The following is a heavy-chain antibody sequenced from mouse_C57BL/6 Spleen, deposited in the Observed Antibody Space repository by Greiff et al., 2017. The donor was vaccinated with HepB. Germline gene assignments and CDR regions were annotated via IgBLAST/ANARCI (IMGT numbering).Heavy chain of an antibody. V-gene: IGHV1-81*01. D-gene: IGHD1-1*01. Sequence: VMLVESGAELARPGASVKLSCKASGYTFTSYGISWVKQRTGQGLEWIGEIYPRSGNTYYNEKFKGKATLTADKSSSTAYMELRSLTSEDSAVYFCARGVTTVVADYWGQGTTLTVSS. CDR2: IYPRSGNT. CDR3: ARGVTTVVADY. CDR1: GYTFTSYG. J-gene: IGHJ2*01.